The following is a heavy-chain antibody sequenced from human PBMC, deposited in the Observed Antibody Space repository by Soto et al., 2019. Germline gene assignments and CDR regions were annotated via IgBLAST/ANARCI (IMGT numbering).Heavy chain of an antibody. CDR3: AATLGDYGKRYYFGY. J-gene: IGHJ4*02. Sequence: GASVKVSCKASGFTFTSSAVQWVRQARVQLLEWIVCIVVGSGNKNYAQKFQERVTITRDISTSTAYMELSSLRSDDTAVYYCAATLGDYGKRYYFGYWAQGTIVTVSS. CDR1: GFTFTSSA. V-gene: IGHV1-58*01. CDR2: IVVGSGNK. D-gene: IGHD4-17*01.